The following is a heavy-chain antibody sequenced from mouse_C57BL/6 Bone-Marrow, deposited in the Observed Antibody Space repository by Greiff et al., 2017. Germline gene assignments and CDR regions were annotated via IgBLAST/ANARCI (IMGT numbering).Heavy chain of an antibody. CDR3: TPNLLLRAGDAMDY. J-gene: IGHJ4*01. CDR2: IDPENGDT. D-gene: IGHD1-1*01. Sequence: EVKLVASGAELVRPGASVKLSCTASGFNIKDDYMHWVKQRPEQGLEWIGWIDPENGDTEYASKFQGKATITADTSSNTAYLQLSSLTSEDTAVYYCTPNLLLRAGDAMDYWGQGTSVTVSS. V-gene: IGHV14-4*01. CDR1: GFNIKDDY.